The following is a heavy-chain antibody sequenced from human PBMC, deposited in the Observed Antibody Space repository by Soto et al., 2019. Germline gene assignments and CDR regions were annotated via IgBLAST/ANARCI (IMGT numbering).Heavy chain of an antibody. CDR3: AKKSCSSPGCPYGMDV. CDR2: ISFTGDSR. V-gene: IGHV3-23*01. J-gene: IGHJ6*02. CDR1: GFTFSSYA. Sequence: PGGSLRLSCAASGFTFSSYAMSWVRQAPGKGLEWVSIISFTGDSRYYADSVKDRFTISRDNSQNTLYLQMNSLRAEDTAVYYCAKKSCSSPGCPYGMDVWGQGTTVTVSS. D-gene: IGHD2-2*01.